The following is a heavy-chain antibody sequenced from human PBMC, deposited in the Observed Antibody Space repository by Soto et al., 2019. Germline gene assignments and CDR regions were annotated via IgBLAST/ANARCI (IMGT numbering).Heavy chain of an antibody. V-gene: IGHV1-3*01. J-gene: IGHJ5*02. D-gene: IGHD3-10*01. CDR3: ARDLVEIRGFSPRFDP. Sequence: GASVKVSCKASGYTFTSYAMHWVRQAPGQRLEWMGWINAGNGNTKYSQKFQGRVTITRDTSASTAYMELSSLRSEDTAVYYCARDLVEIRGFSPRFDPWGQGTLVTVSS. CDR2: INAGNGNT. CDR1: GYTFTSYA.